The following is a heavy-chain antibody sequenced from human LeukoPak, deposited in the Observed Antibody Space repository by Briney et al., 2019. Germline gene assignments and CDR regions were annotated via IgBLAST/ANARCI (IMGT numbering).Heavy chain of an antibody. V-gene: IGHV3-30-3*01. CDR1: GFTFSTYT. Sequence: PGGSLRLSCAASGFTFSTYTMHWVRQAPSKGLEWVAVISYDGSSEYYADSVKGRFTISRDSSRNTLYLQMNSLRAEDTAVYYCAAEYCGGGFCYTRHSGHDYWGQGTLVTVSS. CDR3: AAEYCGGGFCYTRHSGHDY. J-gene: IGHJ4*02. D-gene: IGHD2-15*01. CDR2: ISYDGSSE.